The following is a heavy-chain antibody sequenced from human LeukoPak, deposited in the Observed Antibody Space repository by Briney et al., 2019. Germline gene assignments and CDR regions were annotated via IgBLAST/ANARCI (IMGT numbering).Heavy chain of an antibody. J-gene: IGHJ4*02. CDR1: GGSISSYY. D-gene: IGHD5-18*01. CDR2: IYYSGST. CDR3: ARSDTAMVPFDY. V-gene: IGHV4-59*01. Sequence: PSEALSLTRTVSGGSISSYYWSWIRQPPGKGLEWIGYIYYSGSTNYNPSLKSRVTISVDTSKNQFSLKLSSVTAADTAVYYCARSDTAMVPFDYWGQGTLVTVSS.